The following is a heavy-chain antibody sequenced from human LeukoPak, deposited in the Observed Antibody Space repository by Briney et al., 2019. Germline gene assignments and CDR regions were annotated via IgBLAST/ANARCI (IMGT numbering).Heavy chain of an antibody. Sequence: GGSLRLSCAASGFTFTSYSMNWVRQAPGKGLEWVSTISGGGGSTYYADSVKGRFTISRDNSKNTPYLQVNGLRAEDTAVYYCAKGGKWDVTPFDYWGQGTLVTVSS. CDR2: ISGGGGST. V-gene: IGHV3-23*01. CDR1: GFTFTSYS. D-gene: IGHD1-26*01. CDR3: AKGGKWDVTPFDY. J-gene: IGHJ4*02.